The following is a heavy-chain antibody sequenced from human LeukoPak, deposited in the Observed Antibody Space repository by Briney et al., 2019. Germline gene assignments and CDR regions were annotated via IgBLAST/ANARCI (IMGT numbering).Heavy chain of an antibody. J-gene: IGHJ4*02. CDR3: ARYLSVVVATSPLHYFDY. CDR1: GFTFSSYG. Sequence: PGGSLRLSCAASGFTFSSYGMHWVRQAPGKGLEWVANIKQDGSEKYYVDSVKGRFTISRDNAKNSLYLQMNSLRAEDTAVYYCARYLSVVVATSPLHYFDYWGQGTLVTVSS. CDR2: IKQDGSEK. V-gene: IGHV3-7*01. D-gene: IGHD5-12*01.